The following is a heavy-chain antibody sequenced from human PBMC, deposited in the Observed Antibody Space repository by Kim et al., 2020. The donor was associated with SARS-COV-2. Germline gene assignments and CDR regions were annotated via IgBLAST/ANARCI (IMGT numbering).Heavy chain of an antibody. CDR2: IYTSGST. D-gene: IGHD6-13*01. Sequence: SETLSLTCTVSGGSISSYYWSWIRQPAGKGLEWIGRIYTSGSTNYNPSLKSRVTMSVDTSKNQFSLKLSSVTAADTAVYYCARDYSSSWYNWFDPWGQGTLVTVSS. J-gene: IGHJ5*02. CDR3: ARDYSSSWYNWFDP. CDR1: GGSISSYY. V-gene: IGHV4-4*07.